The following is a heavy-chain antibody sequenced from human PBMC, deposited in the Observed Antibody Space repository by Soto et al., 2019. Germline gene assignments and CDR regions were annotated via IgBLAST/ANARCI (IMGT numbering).Heavy chain of an antibody. D-gene: IGHD6-13*01. CDR2: XXXXXXXX. J-gene: IGHJ3*01. CDR3: AREGLDTAGFFDV. Sequence: PGGSLRLSCAASGFTFSSYWMHWVRQAPGKGLEWVSXXXXXXXXXXXXXXVKGRFTVSRDDARNTLYLQMSSLRADDTAIYYCAREGLDTAGFFDVWGQGTMVTVSS. V-gene: IGHV3-74*01. CDR1: GFTFSSYW.